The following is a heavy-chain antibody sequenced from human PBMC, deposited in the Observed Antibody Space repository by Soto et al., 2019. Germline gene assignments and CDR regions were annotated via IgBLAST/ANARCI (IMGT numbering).Heavy chain of an antibody. CDR3: ARDIPRGDYATGENYYGMDV. CDR1: GGSVSSGSYY. J-gene: IGHJ6*02. D-gene: IGHD4-17*01. V-gene: IGHV4-61*01. CDR2: IYYSGST. Sequence: SETLSLTCTVSGGSVSSGSYYWSWIRQPPGKGLEWIGYIYYSGSTNYNPSLKSRVTISVDTSKNQFSLKLSSVTAADTAVYYCARDIPRGDYATGENYYGMDVWGQGTTVTVSS.